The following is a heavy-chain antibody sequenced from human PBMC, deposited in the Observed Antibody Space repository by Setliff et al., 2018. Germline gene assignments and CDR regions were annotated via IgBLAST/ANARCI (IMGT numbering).Heavy chain of an antibody. J-gene: IGHJ2*01. CDR2: IGRSSNYM. D-gene: IGHD4-17*01. CDR3: ARALGDYDYWYFDV. CDR1: GFTFTTYS. Sequence: GGSLRLSCAASGFTFTTYSMHWVRQAPGKGLEWVSSIGRSSNYMYYGDSVKGRFIISRDSAKSSLYLQMNSLRTEDTAVYYCARALGDYDYWYFDVWGRGTLVTVSS. V-gene: IGHV3-21*01.